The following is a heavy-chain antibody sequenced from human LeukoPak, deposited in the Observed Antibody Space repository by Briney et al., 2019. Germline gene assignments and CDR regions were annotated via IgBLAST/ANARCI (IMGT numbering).Heavy chain of an antibody. CDR1: GGSISSGTYY. D-gene: IGHD3-22*01. CDR3: ARLGGYYDPPGY. CDR2: IHYSGDT. Sequence: PSGTLSLTCTVSGGSISSGTYYWAWIRQPPGKGPEWIGTIHYSGDTYYNPSLKSRVTISVDPPKKQFFLNLSSVTAADTAVYYCARLGGYYDPPGYWGQGTLVTVSS. J-gene: IGHJ4*02. V-gene: IGHV4-39*01.